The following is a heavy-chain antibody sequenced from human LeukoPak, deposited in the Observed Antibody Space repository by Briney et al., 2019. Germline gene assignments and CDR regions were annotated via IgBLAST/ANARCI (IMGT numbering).Heavy chain of an antibody. CDR1: GFTFSSYW. CDR2: IKQDGSEK. CDR3: ARGKNSSWYRYYYYYGMDV. D-gene: IGHD6-13*01. J-gene: IGHJ6*01. V-gene: IGHV3-7*03. Sequence: PGGSLRLSCAASGFTFSSYWMSWVRQAPGKGLEWVANIKQDGSEKYYVDSVKGRFTISRDNAKNSLYLQMNSLRAEDTAVYYCARGKNSSWYRYYYYYGMDVWGQRDHGHRLL.